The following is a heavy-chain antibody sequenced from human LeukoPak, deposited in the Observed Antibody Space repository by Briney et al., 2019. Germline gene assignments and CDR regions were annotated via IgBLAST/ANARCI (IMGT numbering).Heavy chain of an antibody. J-gene: IGHJ5*02. CDR1: GYTFSDYY. CDR2: INPNSGGT. CDR3: ARAPPITRGPFDP. V-gene: IGHV1-2*02. Sequence: ASVKVSCKASGYTFSDYYIHWVRQAPGQGLEWMGWINPNSGGTIYAQKFQGRVTMTRDTSISTVYMELSRLGSDDTAVYYCARAPPITRGPFDPWGQGTLVTVSS. D-gene: IGHD3-10*01.